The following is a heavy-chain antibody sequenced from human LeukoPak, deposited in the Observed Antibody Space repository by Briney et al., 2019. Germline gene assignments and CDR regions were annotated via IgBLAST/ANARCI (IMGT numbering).Heavy chain of an antibody. V-gene: IGHV4-31*03. CDR3: AREGFYDSSGQFDY. CDR1: GGSISSGGYY. CDR2: IHYSGST. J-gene: IGHJ4*02. Sequence: SQTLSLTCTVSGGSISSGGYYWSWICQHPGKGLEWIGYIHYSGSTYYNPSLKSRVTISVDTSKNEFSLKLRSVTAADTAVYYCAREGFYDSSGQFDYWGQGTPVTVSS. D-gene: IGHD3-22*01.